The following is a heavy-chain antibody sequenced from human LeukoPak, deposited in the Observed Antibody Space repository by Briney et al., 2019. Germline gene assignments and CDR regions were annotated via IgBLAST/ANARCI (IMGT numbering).Heavy chain of an antibody. CDR2: IKTDGSEK. Sequence: GGSLRLSCEGSGFTFSNYWMGWVRQAPGKGLQWVANIKTDGSEKYYVDSVKGRFTISRDNAENSLYLEMNSLRAEDTAVYYCARDFPYASGTRKPIDYWGQGTLVTVSS. D-gene: IGHD3-10*01. J-gene: IGHJ4*02. CDR3: ARDFPYASGTRKPIDY. V-gene: IGHV3-7*01. CDR1: GFTFSNYW.